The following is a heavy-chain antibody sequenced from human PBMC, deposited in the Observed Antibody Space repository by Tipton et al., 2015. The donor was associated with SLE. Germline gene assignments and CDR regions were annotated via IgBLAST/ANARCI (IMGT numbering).Heavy chain of an antibody. Sequence: TLSLTCAVYGGSFSDYYWTWIRQHPGKGLEWIGYIYYSGSTYYNPSLKSRVTISVDTSKNQFSLRLTSVTAADTAIYYCARRGGGYHRTTDYWGQGTLVTVSS. CDR2: IYYSGST. V-gene: IGHV4-34*01. D-gene: IGHD3-10*01. CDR1: GGSFSDYY. J-gene: IGHJ4*02. CDR3: ARRGGGYHRTTDY.